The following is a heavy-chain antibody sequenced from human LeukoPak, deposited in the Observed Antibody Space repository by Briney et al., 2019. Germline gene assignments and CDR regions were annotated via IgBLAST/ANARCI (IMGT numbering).Heavy chain of an antibody. CDR1: GFTFSTSA. V-gene: IGHV3-23*01. J-gene: IGHJ4*02. Sequence: GGSLRLSCAASGFTFSTSAMNWVRQAPGKGLEWVSALSGSGSSTYYADSVKGRFTISRDSSKNTLYLQMNSLRAEDTAVYYCAKDRLGLRLLDYWGQGTLVTVSS. CDR3: AKDRLGLRLLDY. CDR2: LSGSGSST. D-gene: IGHD5-12*01.